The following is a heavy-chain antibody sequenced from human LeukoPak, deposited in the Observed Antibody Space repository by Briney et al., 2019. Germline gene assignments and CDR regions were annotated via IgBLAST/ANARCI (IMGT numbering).Heavy chain of an antibody. J-gene: IGHJ4*02. CDR1: GGSISSGGYY. Sequence: SETLSLTCSVSGGSISSGGYYWSWIRQHPGKGLEWIGYIYYSGSTYYNPSLKSRVTISVDTSKNQFSLKLSSVTAADTAVYYCARHSTASGYLNYFDYWGQGTLVTVSS. CDR3: ARHSTASGYLNYFDY. V-gene: IGHV4-31*03. D-gene: IGHD1-1*01. CDR2: IYYSGST.